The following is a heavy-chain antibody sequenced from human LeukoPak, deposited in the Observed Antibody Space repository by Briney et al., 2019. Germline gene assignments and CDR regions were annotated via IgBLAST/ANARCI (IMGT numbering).Heavy chain of an antibody. J-gene: IGHJ4*02. CDR2: ISAYNGNT. CDR1: GYIFTSYA. D-gene: IGHD6-19*01. CDR3: ARGGGVGAVADHFDY. V-gene: IGHV1-18*01. Sequence: ASVKVSCKASGYIFTSYAISWVRQAPGQGLEWMGWISAYNGNTDYAQKLQGRVTMTTDTSTSTAYMELRSLRSDDTAVYYCARGGGVGAVADHFDYWGQRTLVTVSS.